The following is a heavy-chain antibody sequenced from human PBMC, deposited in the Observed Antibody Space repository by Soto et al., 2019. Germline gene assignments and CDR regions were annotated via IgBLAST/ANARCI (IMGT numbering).Heavy chain of an antibody. CDR3: ARAISGYVT. CDR2: LNAGNGDT. D-gene: IGHD5-12*01. V-gene: IGHV1-3*01. CDR1: GINYNTYA. Sequence: QVQLVQSGAEMKKPGASVKLSCKTSGINYNTYAIHWVRQAPGQGLEWMGWLNAGNGDTRYSQNFQGRVTLTRDTSASTVYMDLDSLKSEDTGVYYCARAISGYVTWGQGTLVTVSS. J-gene: IGHJ4*02.